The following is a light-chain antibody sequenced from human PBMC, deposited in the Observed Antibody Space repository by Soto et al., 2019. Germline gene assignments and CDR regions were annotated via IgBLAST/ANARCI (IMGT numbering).Light chain of an antibody. J-gene: IGKJ1*01. V-gene: IGKV1-5*03. CDR2: KAS. CDR3: QHYNSYSEP. CDR1: QTISSW. Sequence: IQMTKSPSTLSGSVGDRVAITCRASQTISSWLAWYQQKPGKAPKLLIYKASSLESGVPSRFSGSGSGTEFTLTISSLQPDDFAPYYCQHYNSYSEPFGQGTKV.